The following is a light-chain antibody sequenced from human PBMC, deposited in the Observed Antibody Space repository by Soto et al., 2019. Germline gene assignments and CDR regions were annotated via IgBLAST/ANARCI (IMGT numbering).Light chain of an antibody. CDR1: QGIANY. CDR3: QQYYSYPIT. CDR2: AAS. Sequence: DIQMTQSRSSLSASVGDRVTITCRASQGIANYLAWYQHKPGKVPNLLIYAASTLQSGVPSRFSGSGSGTDFTLTISCLQSEDFATYYCQQYYSYPITFGQGTRLEI. J-gene: IGKJ5*01. V-gene: IGKV1-16*01.